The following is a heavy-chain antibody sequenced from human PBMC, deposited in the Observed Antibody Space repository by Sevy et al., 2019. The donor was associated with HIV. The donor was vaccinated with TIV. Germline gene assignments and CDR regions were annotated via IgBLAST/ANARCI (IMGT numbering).Heavy chain of an antibody. V-gene: IGHV5-51*01. CDR2: IYPDDSDT. J-gene: IGHJ3*02. CDR1: GYSFTNFW. D-gene: IGHD6-6*01. CDR3: ARPRGRAARHDAFDI. Sequence: GESLKISCKGSGYSFTNFWIAWVRQMPGKGLEWMGIIYPDDSDTRYSPSFQGQVTIRADKSISTAYLQWSSLEASNTAMYYCARPRGRAARHDAFDIWAQGTMVTVSS.